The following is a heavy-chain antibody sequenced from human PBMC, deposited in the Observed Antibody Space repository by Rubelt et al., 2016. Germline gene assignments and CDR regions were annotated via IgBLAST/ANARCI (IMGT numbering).Heavy chain of an antibody. V-gene: IGHV3-7*04. J-gene: IGHJ4*02. CDR3: ARDRAVAGT. Sequence: EEQLVESGGGLVQPGGSLRLSCAASGFTFSSYWLSWVRQAPGKGLEWVANIKQDGSEKYYVDSVKGRFTISRKKAKNSLYLQMRSLRAEDTAVYYCARDRAVAGTWGQGTLVTVSS. CDR2: IKQDGSEK. CDR1: GFTFSSYW. D-gene: IGHD6-19*01.